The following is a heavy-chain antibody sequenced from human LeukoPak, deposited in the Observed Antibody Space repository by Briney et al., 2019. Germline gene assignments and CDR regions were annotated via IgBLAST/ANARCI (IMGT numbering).Heavy chain of an antibody. D-gene: IGHD3-22*01. CDR1: AGSFSSDTW. V-gene: IGHV4-4*02. Sequence: TSGTLSLTCSVSAGSFSSDTWWSWARPPPGKGLEWIGQISHSGSTIYIPSLKSRVTISIDKSKNQISLTLNSVTAADTAVYYCARPTLVIGAFDIWGQGTMVTVSS. CDR2: ISHSGST. J-gene: IGHJ3*02. CDR3: ARPTLVIGAFDI.